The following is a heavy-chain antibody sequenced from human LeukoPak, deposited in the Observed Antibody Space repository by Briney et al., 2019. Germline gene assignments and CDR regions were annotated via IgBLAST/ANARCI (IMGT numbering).Heavy chain of an antibody. D-gene: IGHD3-10*01. CDR3: VKDRTGTYTLDY. V-gene: IGHV3-30-3*01. Sequence: GRSLRLSCAATGFTFSNYAIHWGRQAPGKGLEGVAFISDDGSRQHYADSVKGRFTISRDNSKNTLNLQMNSLRAEDTAVYYCVKDRTGTYTLDYWGQGTLVTVSS. CDR2: ISDDGSRQ. CDR1: GFTFSNYA. J-gene: IGHJ4*02.